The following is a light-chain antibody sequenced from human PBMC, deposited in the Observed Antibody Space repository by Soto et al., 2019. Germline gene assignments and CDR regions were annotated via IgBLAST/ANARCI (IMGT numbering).Light chain of an antibody. CDR2: GAS. V-gene: IGKV3-20*01. Sequence: EIVLTPSPATLSWSPGERATLSCRASQSVSSSYLAWYQQKPGPAPRLLIYGASSRATGITDRFSGSGSGTDFSLTISRLEPEDFAVYYCQQYGSSPLTFGGGTKVEIK. CDR3: QQYGSSPLT. CDR1: QSVSSSY. J-gene: IGKJ4*01.